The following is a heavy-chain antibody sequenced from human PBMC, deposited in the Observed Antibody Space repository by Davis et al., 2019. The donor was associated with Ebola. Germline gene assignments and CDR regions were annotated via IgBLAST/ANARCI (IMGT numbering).Heavy chain of an antibody. CDR3: ARGITMVQGRGWFDP. Sequence: AASVKVSCKASGYTFTSYYMHWVRQAPGQGLEWMGIINPSGGSTSYAQKFQGRVTMTRDTSTSTVYMELSSLRSDDTAVYYCARGITMVQGRGWFDPWGQGTLVTVSS. D-gene: IGHD3-10*01. V-gene: IGHV1-46*01. CDR2: INPSGGST. CDR1: GYTFTSYY. J-gene: IGHJ5*02.